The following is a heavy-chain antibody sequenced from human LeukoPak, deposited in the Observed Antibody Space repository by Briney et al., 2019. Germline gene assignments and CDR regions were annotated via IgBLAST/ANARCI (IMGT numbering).Heavy chain of an antibody. D-gene: IGHD6-13*01. J-gene: IGHJ4*02. V-gene: IGHV1-69*13. Sequence: EASVKVSCKASGGTFSSYAISWVRQAPGQGLEWMGGIIPIFGTANYAQKFQGRVTITADESTSTAYMELSSLRSEDTAVYYCARGDQYSSSSGFDYWGQGTLVTVSS. CDR1: GGTFSSYA. CDR2: IIPIFGTA. CDR3: ARGDQYSSSSGFDY.